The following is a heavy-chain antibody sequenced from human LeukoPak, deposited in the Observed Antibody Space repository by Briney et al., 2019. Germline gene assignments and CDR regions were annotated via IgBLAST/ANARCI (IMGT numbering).Heavy chain of an antibody. D-gene: IGHD2-21*02. Sequence: GGSLRLSCAASGFTFSSYAMSWVRQAPGKGLEWVSAISGSGGSTYYADSAKGRFTISRDNSKNTLYLQMNSLRAEDTAVYYCAKDLGGYCGGDCHPGYWGQGTLVTVSS. V-gene: IGHV3-23*01. J-gene: IGHJ4*02. CDR3: AKDLGGYCGGDCHPGY. CDR1: GFTFSSYA. CDR2: ISGSGGST.